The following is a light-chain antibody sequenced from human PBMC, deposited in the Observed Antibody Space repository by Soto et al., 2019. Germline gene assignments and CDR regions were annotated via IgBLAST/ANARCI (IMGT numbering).Light chain of an antibody. V-gene: IGLV1-40*01. CDR1: SSNIGAGYD. CDR3: QSYDSSLSGSVV. J-gene: IGLJ2*01. CDR2: ANT. Sequence: QSVLTQPPSVSGAPGQRVTISCTGSSSNIGAGYDVHWYQQLPGTAPKLLIYANTNRPSGVPDRFSGSKSGTSASLAITGLQAEDEADYNCQSYDSSLSGSVVFGGGTKVTVL.